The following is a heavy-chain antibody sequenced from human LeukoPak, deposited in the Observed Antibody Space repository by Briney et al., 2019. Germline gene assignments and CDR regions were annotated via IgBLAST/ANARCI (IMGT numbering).Heavy chain of an antibody. CDR1: GGSFSGYY. CDR2: INHSGST. V-gene: IGHV4-34*01. Sequence: SETLSLTCAVFGGSFSGYYWSWIRQPPGKGLEWIGEINHSGSTNYHPSLKSRVTISVDTSRNQFSLKLSSVTAADTAVYYCARGPDCGRGSCTNRPIDYWGQGILVTVSS. CDR3: ARGPDCGRGSCTNRPIDY. J-gene: IGHJ4*02. D-gene: IGHD2-15*01.